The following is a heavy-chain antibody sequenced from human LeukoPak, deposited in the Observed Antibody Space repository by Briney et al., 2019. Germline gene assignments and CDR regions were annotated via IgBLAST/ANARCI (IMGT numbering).Heavy chain of an antibody. V-gene: IGHV3-30*02. D-gene: IGHD6-13*01. CDR1: GFTFSSYG. Sequence: GGSLRLSCAASGFTFSSYGMHWVRQAPGKGLEWVAFIRYDGSNEYYADSVKGRFTISRDNSKNTLYLQMNSLRAEDTALYYCAKDTKAGSYSSTYLDYWGQGTLVTVHS. CDR2: IRYDGSNE. J-gene: IGHJ4*02. CDR3: AKDTKAGSYSSTYLDY.